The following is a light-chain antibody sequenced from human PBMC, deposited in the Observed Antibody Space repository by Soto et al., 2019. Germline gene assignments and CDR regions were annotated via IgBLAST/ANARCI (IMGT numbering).Light chain of an antibody. CDR2: GAS. V-gene: IGKV3-20*01. Sequence: EIVLTQSPGTLSLSPGERATLSCRASQSVSSSNLAWYQQNPGQAPRLLIYGASSRATGIPDRFSGSGSGTDFTLTISRLEPEDLAVYYCQQYGSSPITFGQGTRLEIK. CDR3: QQYGSSPIT. CDR1: QSVSSSN. J-gene: IGKJ5*01.